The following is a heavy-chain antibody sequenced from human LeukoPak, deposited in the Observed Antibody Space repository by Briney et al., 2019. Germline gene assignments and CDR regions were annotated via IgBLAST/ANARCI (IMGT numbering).Heavy chain of an antibody. V-gene: IGHV3-23*01. Sequence: GGSLRLSCAASGFTFSSYAMSCVRHAPGKGLECVSGISGSGDNTYYADSVKDRFTISRDNSKNTLYVQVNSLGTEDTAAYYCAKGSYYDSSGSFYFDYWGQGTLVTVSS. CDR2: ISGSGDNT. CDR3: AKGSYYDSSGSFYFDY. D-gene: IGHD3-22*01. J-gene: IGHJ4*02. CDR1: GFTFSSYA.